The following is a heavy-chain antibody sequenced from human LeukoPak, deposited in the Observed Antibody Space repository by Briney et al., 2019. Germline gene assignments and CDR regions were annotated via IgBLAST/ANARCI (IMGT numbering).Heavy chain of an antibody. CDR3: ARPSGWYFWYFDY. J-gene: IGHJ4*02. V-gene: IGHV4-34*01. D-gene: IGHD6-19*01. Sequence: SETLSLTCAVYGGSFSGYYWSWIRQPPGKGLEWIGEINHSGSTNYNPSLKSRVTISVDTSKNQFSLKLSSVTAADTAVYYCARPSGWYFWYFDYWGQGTLVTVSS. CDR2: INHSGST. CDR1: GGSFSGYY.